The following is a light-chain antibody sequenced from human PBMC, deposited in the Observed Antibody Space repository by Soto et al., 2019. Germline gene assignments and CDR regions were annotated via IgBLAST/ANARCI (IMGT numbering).Light chain of an antibody. CDR3: QQYGSSPMYT. V-gene: IGKV3-20*01. J-gene: IGKJ2*01. CDR2: GAS. Sequence: EIVLTQSPGTLSLSPGERATLSCRASQSVSSSYLAWYQQTPGQAPRLLIYGASSTATGIPDRFSGSGSGTDVTLTISRLEPEDFAVDYCQQYGSSPMYTFGQGTKLEIK. CDR1: QSVSSSY.